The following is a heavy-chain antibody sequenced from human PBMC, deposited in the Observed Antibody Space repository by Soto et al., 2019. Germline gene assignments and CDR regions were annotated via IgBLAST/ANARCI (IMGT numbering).Heavy chain of an antibody. CDR1: GGTFSSYA. CDR3: ARGGLPLRNADFDY. D-gene: IGHD2-2*01. Sequence: SVKVSCKASGGTFSSYAISWVRQAPGQGLEWMGGIIPIFGTANYAQKFQGRVTITADKSTSTAYMELSSLRSEDTAVYYCARGGLPLRNADFDYWGQGTLVTVSS. CDR2: IIPIFGTA. J-gene: IGHJ4*02. V-gene: IGHV1-69*06.